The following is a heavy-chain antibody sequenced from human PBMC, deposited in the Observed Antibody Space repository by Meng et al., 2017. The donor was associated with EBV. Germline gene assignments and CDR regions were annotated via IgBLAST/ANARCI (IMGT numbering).Heavy chain of an antibody. CDR1: SRSGSSGIYC. V-gene: IGHV4-30-4*01. J-gene: IGHJ5*02. D-gene: IGHD2-2*02. Sequence: VQLQESVPGVLRPAQTLALACTLPSRSGSSGIYCWILIRQPPDEGLEWIGYIYDSGRTYYNPSLESRVTMSVDTSKNQFSLNLNSVTAADTAVYFCARVNGDYFSTICYKGWFDACGQGTLVTISS. CDR3: ARVNGDYFSTICYKGWFDA. CDR2: IYDSGRT.